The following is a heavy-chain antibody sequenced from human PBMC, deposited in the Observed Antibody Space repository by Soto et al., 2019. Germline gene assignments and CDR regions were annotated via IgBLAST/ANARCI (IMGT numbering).Heavy chain of an antibody. CDR1: GFTVSSNY. J-gene: IGHJ5*02. V-gene: IGHV3-66*01. CDR3: ARDLKERRWFDP. Sequence: GGSLRLSCAASGFTVSSNYMSWVRQAPGKGLEWVSVIYSGGSTYYADSVKGRFTISRDNSKNTLYLQMNSLRAEDTAVYYCARDLKERRWFDPWGQGTLVTVSS. CDR2: IYSGGST. D-gene: IGHD1-1*01.